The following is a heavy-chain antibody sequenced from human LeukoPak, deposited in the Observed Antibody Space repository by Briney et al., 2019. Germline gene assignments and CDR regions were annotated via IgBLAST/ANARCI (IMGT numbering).Heavy chain of an antibody. J-gene: IGHJ6*03. D-gene: IGHD2-2*01. CDR1: GFTFSVYS. Sequence: PGGSLRLSCAASGFTFSVYSMTWVRQAPGKGLEWVSGINWNGGSTGYADSVKGRFTISRDNAKNSLYLQMNSLRAEDTALYYCARRDQNYYYYYMDVWGEGTTVTVSS. CDR2: INWNGGST. V-gene: IGHV3-20*04. CDR3: ARRDQNYYYYYMDV.